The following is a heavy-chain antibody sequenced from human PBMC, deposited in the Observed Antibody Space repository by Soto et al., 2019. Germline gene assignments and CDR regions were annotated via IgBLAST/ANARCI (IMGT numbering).Heavy chain of an antibody. CDR3: VRGSSCTTTTCYNLAWFAP. CDR1: GFTFSYFV. CDR2: IWYDGSDK. V-gene: IGHV3-33*01. D-gene: IGHD2-2*02. Sequence: PGGSLRLSCRTSGFTFSYFVMQWVRQAPGKGLEWVAVIWYDGSDKYYADSVKGRFTISRDNSKNTVYLQMNSLRAEDTAVYYCVRGSSCTTTTCYNLAWFAPWGQGTLVTVSS. J-gene: IGHJ5*02.